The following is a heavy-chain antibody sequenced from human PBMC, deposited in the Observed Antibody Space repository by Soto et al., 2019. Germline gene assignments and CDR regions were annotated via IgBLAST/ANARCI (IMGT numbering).Heavy chain of an antibody. Sequence: QITLKESGPTLVKPTQTLTLTCTFSGFSLTTSGVGVGWIRQPPGKALECLALIYWDDDKYYSPSLKSRLTITKDSSKNQLFLTLATVNPLDTATYYCAGRLTGSHFDFWGQGTLITVSS. D-gene: IGHD3-9*01. CDR2: IYWDDDK. CDR3: AGRLTGSHFDF. V-gene: IGHV2-5*02. CDR1: GFSLTTSGVG. J-gene: IGHJ4*02.